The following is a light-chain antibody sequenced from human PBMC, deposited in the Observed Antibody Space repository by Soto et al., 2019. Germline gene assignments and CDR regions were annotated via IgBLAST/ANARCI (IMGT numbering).Light chain of an antibody. J-gene: IGLJ3*02. Sequence: QSALTQPASVSGSPGQSVNISCTGISRDVGAYNFVSWYQQHPDRAPKLIIFDITDRPSGVSGRFSGSRSGSTASLTISGLQDDDEAVYYCSSYATSNNLWVFGGGTKLTVL. CDR1: SRDVGAYNF. CDR3: SSYATSNNLWV. CDR2: DIT. V-gene: IGLV2-14*03.